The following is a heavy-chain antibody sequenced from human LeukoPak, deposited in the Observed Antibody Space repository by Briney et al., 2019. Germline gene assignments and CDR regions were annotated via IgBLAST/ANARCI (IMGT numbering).Heavy chain of an antibody. V-gene: IGHV3-23*01. D-gene: IGHD2-8*02. J-gene: IGHJ4*02. CDR2: ISGSGPYT. Sequence: GGSLRLSCAASGFTFSSYAMSWVRQAPGKGLEWVSAISGSGPYTFYTDSVKGRFTISRDNSKNTLYLQMNSLRAEDTAVYYCARVTGGYLDYWGQGTLVTVSS. CDR1: GFTFSSYA. CDR3: ARVTGGYLDY.